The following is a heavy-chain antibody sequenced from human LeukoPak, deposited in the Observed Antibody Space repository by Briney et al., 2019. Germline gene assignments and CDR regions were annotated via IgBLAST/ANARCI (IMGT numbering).Heavy chain of an antibody. CDR2: IYYSGST. CDR1: GGSVSSGSYY. V-gene: IGHV4-61*01. D-gene: IGHD1-26*01. Sequence: PSETLSLTCTVSGGSVSSGSYYWSWIRQPPGKGLEWIGYIYYSGSTNYNPSLKSRVTISVDTSKNQFSLKLSSVTAADTAVYYCARGRSNYYGMDVWGQGTTVTVSS. J-gene: IGHJ6*02. CDR3: ARGRSNYYGMDV.